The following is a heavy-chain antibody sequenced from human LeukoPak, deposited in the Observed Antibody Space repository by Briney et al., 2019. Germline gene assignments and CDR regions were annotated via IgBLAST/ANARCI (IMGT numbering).Heavy chain of an antibody. D-gene: IGHD3-3*01. Sequence: SVKVSCKPSGGTFSSYAIIWVRQAPGQGLEWMGGIIPIFGTANYAQKFQGRVTITADESTSTAYMELSSLRSEDTAVYYCARDEPHYDFWSGSLNWFDPWGQGTLVTVSS. V-gene: IGHV1-69*13. J-gene: IGHJ5*02. CDR2: IIPIFGTA. CDR1: GGTFSSYA. CDR3: ARDEPHYDFWSGSLNWFDP.